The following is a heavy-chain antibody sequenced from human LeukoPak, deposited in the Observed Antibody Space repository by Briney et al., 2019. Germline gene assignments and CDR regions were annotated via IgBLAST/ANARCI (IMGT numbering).Heavy chain of an antibody. J-gene: IGHJ4*02. CDR3: ARVIRTHFDY. CDR2: ISSGSTI. V-gene: IGHV3-48*03. Sequence: GGSLRLSCAASGFTFSSYEMNWVRQAPGKGLEWVSYISSGSTIYYADSVKGRFTISRDNAKNSLYLQMNSLRAEDTAVYYCARVIRTHFDYWGQGTLVTVSS. CDR1: GFTFSSYE. D-gene: IGHD1-14*01.